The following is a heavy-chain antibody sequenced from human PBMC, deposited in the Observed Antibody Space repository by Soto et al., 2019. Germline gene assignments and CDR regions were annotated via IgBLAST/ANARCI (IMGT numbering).Heavy chain of an antibody. CDR3: ARDFGYCSSTSCYLATTYYYYGMDV. CDR1: GYTFTSYG. CDR2: ISAYNGNT. J-gene: IGHJ6*02. D-gene: IGHD2-2*03. V-gene: IGHV1-18*01. Sequence: ASVKVSCKASGYTFTSYGISWVRQAPGQGLEWMGWISAYNGNTNYAQKLQGRVTIDPDTSKNQFSLHLNSVTPEDTAVYYCARDFGYCSSTSCYLATTYYYYGMDVWGQGTTVTVSS.